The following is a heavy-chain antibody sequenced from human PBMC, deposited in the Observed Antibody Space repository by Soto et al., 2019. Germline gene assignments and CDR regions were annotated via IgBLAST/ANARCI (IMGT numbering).Heavy chain of an antibody. Sequence: SVKVSCKASGGTLSSYAISWVRQAPGQGLEWMGGIIPIFGTANYAQKFQGRVTITADESTSTAYMELSSLRSEDTAVYYCARSLWFGELSFDYWGQGTLVTVSS. CDR3: ARSLWFGELSFDY. CDR1: GGTLSSYA. J-gene: IGHJ4*02. V-gene: IGHV1-69*13. D-gene: IGHD3-10*01. CDR2: IIPIFGTA.